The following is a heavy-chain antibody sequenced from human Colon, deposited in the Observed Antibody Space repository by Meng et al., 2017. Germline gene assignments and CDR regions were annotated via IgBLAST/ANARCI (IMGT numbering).Heavy chain of an antibody. Sequence: QLQLVQSGAEVKKHGASVKISCEAFGDTFTNYYVHWVRQAPGQRLEWMGLSNPTGGRTNYAQKFRGRVTMTRDTSTNTVHMELSSLASEDTALYYCVREFTGGYFDYWGQGTLVTVSS. D-gene: IGHD3-16*01. CDR1: GDTFTNYY. CDR3: VREFTGGYFDY. CDR2: SNPTGGRT. J-gene: IGHJ4*02. V-gene: IGHV1-46*01.